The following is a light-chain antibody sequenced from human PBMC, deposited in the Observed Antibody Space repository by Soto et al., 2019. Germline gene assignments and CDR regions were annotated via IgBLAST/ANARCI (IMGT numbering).Light chain of an antibody. CDR3: QSYDSRLSRV. J-gene: IGLJ1*01. Sequence: QSVLTQPPSVSGAPVQRITISCTGSSSNIGAGYDVHWYQQLPGTAPKLLIYGNNNRPSGVPDRFSGSKSGSSASLAITGLQAEDEADYYCQSYDSRLSRVFGTGTKVTVL. CDR2: GNN. V-gene: IGLV1-40*01. CDR1: SSNIGAGYD.